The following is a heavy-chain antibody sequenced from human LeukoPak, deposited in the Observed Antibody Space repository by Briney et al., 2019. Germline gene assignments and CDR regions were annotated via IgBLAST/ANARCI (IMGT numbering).Heavy chain of an antibody. D-gene: IGHD4-23*01. V-gene: IGHV4-39*01. CDR3: SRSHDYGGLYFYYYMDV. CDR2: LDSNEST. J-gene: IGHJ6*03. CDR1: GGSISSRSDY. Sequence: SETLSLTCTVSGGSISSRSDYWGWIRQTPGKGLEWIGNLDSNESTYYNPSLKSRVTISVGTSKNQFSLNLRSVTAADTAICFCSRSHDYGGLYFYYYMDVWGKGTTVTVSS.